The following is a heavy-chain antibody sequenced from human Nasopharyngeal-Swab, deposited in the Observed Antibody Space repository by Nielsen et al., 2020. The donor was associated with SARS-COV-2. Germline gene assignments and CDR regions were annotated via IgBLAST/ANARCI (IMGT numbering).Heavy chain of an antibody. V-gene: IGHV3-48*01. Sequence: GESLKISCAASGFTFSSYSMNWVRQAPGKGLEWVSYISSSSSTIYYADSVKGRFTISRENAKNSLYLQMNSLRAEDTAVYYCARPSITMVRGVIIDYWSQGTLVTVSS. D-gene: IGHD3-10*01. J-gene: IGHJ4*02. CDR2: ISSSSSTI. CDR1: GFTFSSYS. CDR3: ARPSITMVRGVIIDY.